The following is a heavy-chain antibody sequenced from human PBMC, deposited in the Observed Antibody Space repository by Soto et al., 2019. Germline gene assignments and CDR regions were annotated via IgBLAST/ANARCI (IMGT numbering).Heavy chain of an antibody. CDR2: IYNSGST. V-gene: IGHV4-4*09. J-gene: IGHJ6*03. D-gene: IGHD2-2*01. Sequence: SETLSLPCTVSGGSISSYYLSLIRQPPGKGLEWIGYIYNSGSTNYNPSLKSRVTISVDTSKNQFSLKLSSVTAADTAVYYCASSSIVVVPAATRHYYYYMDVWGKGTTVTVSS. CDR3: ASSSIVVVPAATRHYYYYMDV. CDR1: GGSISSYY.